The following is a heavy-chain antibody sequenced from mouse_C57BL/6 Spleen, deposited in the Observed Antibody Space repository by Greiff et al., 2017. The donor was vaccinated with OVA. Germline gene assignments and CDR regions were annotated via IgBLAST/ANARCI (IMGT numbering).Heavy chain of an antibody. V-gene: IGHV1-64*01. CDR2: IHPYHSSN. D-gene: IGHD3-1*01. J-gene: IGHJ1*03. CDR1: GYTFTSYW. CDR3: ARGIYAVVRELEY. Sequence: QVQLQQPGAELVKPGASVKLSCKASGYTFTSYWMHWVKQRPGPGLEWIGNIHPYHSSNNYNEKFKVKATLTVDKSSSTAYMQLSSLTSEDSAVYYCARGIYAVVRELEYWGTATTVTVST.